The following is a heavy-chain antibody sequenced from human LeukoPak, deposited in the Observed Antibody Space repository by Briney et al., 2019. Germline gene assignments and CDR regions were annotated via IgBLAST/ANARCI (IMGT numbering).Heavy chain of an antibody. CDR3: ARAYDSSGYWPEYFHH. Sequence: GSSLRLSCAASGFTFSTYGMHWVRQAPGKGLEWVALIWYDGSNKFYADSVKGRFTISRDNSKNTLYLQMNSLRTEDTAVYYCARAYDSSGYWPEYFHHWGQGTLVTVSS. CDR1: GFTFSTYG. J-gene: IGHJ1*01. D-gene: IGHD3-22*01. V-gene: IGHV3-33*01. CDR2: IWYDGSNK.